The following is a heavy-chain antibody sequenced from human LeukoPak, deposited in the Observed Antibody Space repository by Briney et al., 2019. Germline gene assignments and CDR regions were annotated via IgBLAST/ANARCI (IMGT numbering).Heavy chain of an antibody. CDR3: ASTADGVSIFDY. V-gene: IGHV3-23*01. J-gene: IGHJ4*02. CDR2: ISGRGGSA. D-gene: IGHD2-21*01. CDR1: GLTFSSYA. Sequence: GGPLRLSCAASGLTFSSYAMSWVRQAPGKGLEWVSTISGRGGSAYYADSVKGRFTISRDNSKNTVYLQMNSLRADDTAVYYCASTADGVSIFDYWGQGTLVTVSS.